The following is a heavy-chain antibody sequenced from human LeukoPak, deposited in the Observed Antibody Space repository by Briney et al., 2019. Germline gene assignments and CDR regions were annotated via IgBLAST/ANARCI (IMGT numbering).Heavy chain of an antibody. CDR1: GGAISNTSYY. Sequence: SETLSLTCTVSGGAISNTSYYWGWIRQPPGNGLEWIGNIYYSGSTYYNPSLKSRVTISVDMSKNQFSLKLSSVTAADTAVYYCARQGSSGWQPLDYWGQGTLVTVSS. CDR2: IYYSGST. D-gene: IGHD6-19*01. V-gene: IGHV4-39*01. CDR3: ARQGSSGWQPLDY. J-gene: IGHJ4*02.